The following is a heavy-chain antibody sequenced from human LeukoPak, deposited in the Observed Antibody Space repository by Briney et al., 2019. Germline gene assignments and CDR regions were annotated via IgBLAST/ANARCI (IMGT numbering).Heavy chain of an antibody. CDR3: AELGITMIGGV. J-gene: IGHJ6*04. D-gene: IGHD3-10*02. CDR1: GFTFSSYG. V-gene: IGHV3-23*01. CDR2: ISGSGGST. Sequence: GGSLRLSCTASGFTFSSYGMSWVRQAPGKGLDWVSAISGSGGSTYYADSVKGRFTISRDNAKNSLYLQMNSLRAEDTAVYYCAELGITMIGGVWGKGTTVTISS.